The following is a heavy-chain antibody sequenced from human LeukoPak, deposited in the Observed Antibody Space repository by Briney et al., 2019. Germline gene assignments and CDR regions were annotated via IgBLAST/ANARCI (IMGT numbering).Heavy chain of an antibody. CDR2: ISGSGGST. CDR1: GFTFSSYA. Sequence: GGSLRLSCAASGFTFSSYAMSWVRQAPGKGLEWVSAISGSGGSTYYADSVKGRFTISRDNSKNTLYLQMYSLRAEDTAVYYCAKPPPYYYDSSAYYYFDYWGQGTLVTVSS. D-gene: IGHD3-22*01. V-gene: IGHV3-23*01. CDR3: AKPPPYYYDSSAYYYFDY. J-gene: IGHJ4*02.